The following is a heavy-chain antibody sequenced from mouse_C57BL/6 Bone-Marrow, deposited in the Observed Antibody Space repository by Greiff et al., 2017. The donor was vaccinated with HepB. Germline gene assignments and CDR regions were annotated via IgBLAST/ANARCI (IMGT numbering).Heavy chain of an antibody. CDR1: GYTFTSYW. D-gene: IGHD1-1*01. J-gene: IGHJ1*03. CDR2: IPPNSGST. CDR3: ARSPDYYGRSWDVEV. Sequence: QVQLQQPGAELVKPGASVKLSCKASGYTFTSYWMHWVKQRPGPGLEWIGMIPPNSGSTNYNEKFKSKATLTVDKSSSTADLQLSSLTSEDSAVYYCARSPDYYGRSWDVEVWGTGTTVTVSS. V-gene: IGHV1-64*01.